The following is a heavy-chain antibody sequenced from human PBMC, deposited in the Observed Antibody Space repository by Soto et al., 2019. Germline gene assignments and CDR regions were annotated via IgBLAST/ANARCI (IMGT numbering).Heavy chain of an antibody. CDR1: GFSLTGSGLG. D-gene: IGHD3-3*01. CDR2: IYWDDDK. CDR3: ARFLWSDTSLYYFDY. V-gene: IGHV2-5*02. J-gene: IGHJ4*02. Sequence: SGPTLVNPTQTLTLTFTFSGFSLTGSGLGVGWIRQPPGKALEWLALIYWDDDKRYSPSLKSRLTITKDTSKNQVALTVTNMDPVDTATYYCARFLWSDTSLYYFDYWGQGTLVTVSS.